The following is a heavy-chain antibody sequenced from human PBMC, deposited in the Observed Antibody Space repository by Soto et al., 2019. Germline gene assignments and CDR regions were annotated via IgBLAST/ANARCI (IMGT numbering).Heavy chain of an antibody. CDR3: ARELRRGLTVTNSAFDY. V-gene: IGHV4-34*01. J-gene: IGHJ4*02. D-gene: IGHD4-17*01. Sequence: SETLSLTCAVYGGSFSGYYWSWIRQPPGKGLEWIGEINHSGSTNYNPSLKSRVTIPVDTTKNQFSLKLSSVTAADTAVYYCARELRRGLTVTNSAFDYWGQGTLVTVSS. CDR1: GGSFSGYY. CDR2: INHSGST.